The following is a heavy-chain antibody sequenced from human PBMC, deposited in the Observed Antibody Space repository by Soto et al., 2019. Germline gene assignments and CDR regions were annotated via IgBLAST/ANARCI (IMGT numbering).Heavy chain of an antibody. CDR3: ARDSAPVDY. CDR2: ISADNGNT. CDR1: GYTFTSYG. V-gene: IGHV1-18*01. Sequence: QVQLVQSGAEVKKPGASVKVSCKASGYTFTSYGISWVRQAPGQGLECMGWISADNGNTKYAQKLQGRVTMTTDTTTSTADMELRSLRSDDTGVYYCARDSAPVDYWGQGTLVTVPS. J-gene: IGHJ4*02.